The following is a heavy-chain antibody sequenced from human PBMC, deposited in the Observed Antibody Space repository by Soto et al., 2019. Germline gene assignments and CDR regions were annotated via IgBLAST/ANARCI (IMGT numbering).Heavy chain of an antibody. V-gene: IGHV3-30*18. Sequence: GGSLRLSXAASGFTFSSYGMHWVRQAPGKGLEWVAVISYDGSNKYYADSVNGRFTISRDNSKNTLYLQMNSLRAEDTAVYYCAKDMVKDGYPTGCFDYWGQGTLVTVSS. CDR3: AKDMVKDGYPTGCFDY. J-gene: IGHJ4*02. CDR1: GFTFSSYG. D-gene: IGHD5-12*01. CDR2: ISYDGSNK.